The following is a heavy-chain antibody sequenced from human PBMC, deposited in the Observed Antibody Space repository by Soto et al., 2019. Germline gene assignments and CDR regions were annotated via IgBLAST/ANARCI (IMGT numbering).Heavy chain of an antibody. V-gene: IGHV1-69*01. J-gene: IGHJ6*02. CDR1: GGTFSSYA. D-gene: IGHD2-2*01. CDR3: ARLPYYCSSTTCYYYYGMDV. Sequence: QVQLVQSGAEVKKPGSSVKVSCKASGGTFSSYAISWVRQAPGQGLEWMGGIIPIFGTANYAQKFQGRVTITADESTSTAYMELSSLRSEDTAVYYCARLPYYCSSTTCYYYYGMDVWGQGHTVTASS. CDR2: IIPIFGTA.